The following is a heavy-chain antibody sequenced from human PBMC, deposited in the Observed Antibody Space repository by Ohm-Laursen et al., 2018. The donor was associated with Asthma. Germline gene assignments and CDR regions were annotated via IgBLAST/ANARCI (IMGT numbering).Heavy chain of an antibody. CDR1: GYTFSRYS. CDR2: ISTASSFI. D-gene: IGHD3-22*01. V-gene: IGHV3-21*01. J-gene: IGHJ4*02. CDR3: AREGIAYYYDSSGWFDY. Sequence: SLRLSCAASGYTFSRYSIHWVRQIPGKGLEWVASISTASSFIYYADSVRGRFTISRDNSKNSLYLQMNSLRTEDTAVYYCAREGIAYYYDSSGWFDYWGQGTLVTVSS.